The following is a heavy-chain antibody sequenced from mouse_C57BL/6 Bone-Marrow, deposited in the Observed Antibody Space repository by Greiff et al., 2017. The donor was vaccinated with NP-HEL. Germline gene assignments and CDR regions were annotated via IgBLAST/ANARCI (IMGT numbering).Heavy chain of an antibody. V-gene: IGHV1-26*01. D-gene: IGHD4-1*01. CDR2: INPNNGGT. J-gene: IGHJ4*01. CDR1: GYTFTDYY. Sequence: VQLQQSGPELVKPGASVKISCKASGYTFTDYYMNWVKQSHGKSLEWIGDINPNNGGTSYNQKFKGKATLTVDKSSSTAYMELRSLTSEDSAVYYCAREAWVLDYWGQGTSVTVSS. CDR3: AREAWVLDY.